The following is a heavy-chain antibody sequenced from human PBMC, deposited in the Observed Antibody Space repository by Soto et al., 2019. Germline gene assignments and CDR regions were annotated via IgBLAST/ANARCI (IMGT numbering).Heavy chain of an antibody. J-gene: IGHJ6*02. CDR3: ARGEVLLWFGELLYRHYYYGMDV. D-gene: IGHD3-10*01. Sequence: ASVKVSCKASGYTFTGYYMHWVRQAPGQGLEWMGWINPNSGGTNYAQKFQGWVTMTRDTSISTAYMELSRLRSDDTAVYYCARGEVLLWFGELLYRHYYYGMDVWGQGTTVTVSS. CDR2: INPNSGGT. CDR1: GYTFTGYY. V-gene: IGHV1-2*04.